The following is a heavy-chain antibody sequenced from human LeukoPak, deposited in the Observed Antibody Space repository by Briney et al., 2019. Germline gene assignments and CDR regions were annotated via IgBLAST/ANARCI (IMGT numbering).Heavy chain of an antibody. CDR3: ARGTTVVWKPPFDP. CDR1: GFSFSSYA. CDR2: ISYDGSIK. V-gene: IGHV3-30*03. D-gene: IGHD4-23*01. J-gene: IGHJ5*02. Sequence: PGGSLRLSCAASGFSFSSYAMHWVRQAPGKGLEWVALISYDGSIKYYVDSVKGRFTISRDNSKNTLYLQMNSLRAEDTAVFYCARGTTVVWKPPFDPWGQGTLVTISS.